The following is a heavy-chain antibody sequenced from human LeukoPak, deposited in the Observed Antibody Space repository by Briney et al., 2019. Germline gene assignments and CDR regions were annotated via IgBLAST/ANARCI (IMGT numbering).Heavy chain of an antibody. Sequence: SETLSLTCTVSGGSISSSSYYWGWIRQPPGKGLEWIGSIYYSGSTYYNPSLKSRVTISVDTSKNQFSLKLSSVTAADTAVYYCARGRAITIFGVVISNWFDPWGQGTLVTVSS. CDR1: GGSISSSSYY. V-gene: IGHV4-39*01. D-gene: IGHD3-3*01. CDR3: ARGRAITIFGVVISNWFDP. J-gene: IGHJ5*02. CDR2: IYYSGST.